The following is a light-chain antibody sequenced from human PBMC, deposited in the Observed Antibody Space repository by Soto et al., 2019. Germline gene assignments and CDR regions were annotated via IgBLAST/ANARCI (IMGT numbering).Light chain of an antibody. Sequence: QSALIQPPSVSGSPGQAVTISCTGTSSDVGSYNHVSWYQQHPGKAPKLMIYEGSERPSGVSNRFSGSKSGNTASLTISGLQAEDEDDYYCCSYARPTFYAFATGTKLTVL. J-gene: IGLJ1*01. CDR1: SSDVGSYNH. CDR2: EGS. CDR3: CSYARPTFYA. V-gene: IGLV2-23*01.